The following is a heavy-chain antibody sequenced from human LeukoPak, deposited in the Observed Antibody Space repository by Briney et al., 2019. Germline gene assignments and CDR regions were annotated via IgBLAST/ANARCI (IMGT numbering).Heavy chain of an antibody. Sequence: GGSLRLSCAASGFTFSSYSMNWVRQAPGKGLEWVSSISSSSSYIYYADSVKSRFTISRDNAKNSLYLQMNSLRAEDTAVYYCARDGDGSGSYFDENVFEDWFDPWGQGTLVTVSS. CDR3: ARDGDGSGSYFDENVFEDWFDP. CDR2: ISSSSSYI. J-gene: IGHJ5*02. D-gene: IGHD3-10*01. V-gene: IGHV3-21*01. CDR1: GFTFSSYS.